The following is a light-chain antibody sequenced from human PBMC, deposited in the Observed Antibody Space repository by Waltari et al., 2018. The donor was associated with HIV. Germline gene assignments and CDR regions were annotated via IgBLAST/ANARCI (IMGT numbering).Light chain of an antibody. Sequence: QSVLTQPASVSGSPGPSITISCTGTSSDIGGYNYVSWYQQHPGKAPKLLMYEVSNRPSGVSDRFSGSRSGNTASLTISGLQAEDEADYFCSSYAGSSIFVVFGGGTKLTVL. J-gene: IGLJ2*01. CDR2: EVS. CDR3: SSYAGSSIFVV. CDR1: SSDIGGYNY. V-gene: IGLV2-14*01.